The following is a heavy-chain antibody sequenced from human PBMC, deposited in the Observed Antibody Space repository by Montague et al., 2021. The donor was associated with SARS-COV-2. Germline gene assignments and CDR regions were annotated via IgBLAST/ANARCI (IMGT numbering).Heavy chain of an antibody. Sequence: SVKVSCKASGYIFSDYYVHWLRQAPGQGLEWMGWINPHSGGTNYAQKFQGRVTLTRDTSITTAYMDLSGPTSDDTAVYYCARGVTNDDWGQGTLVTVSS. V-gene: IGHV1-2*02. CDR3: ARGVTNDD. CDR1: GYIFSDYY. D-gene: IGHD2-21*02. CDR2: INPHSGGT. J-gene: IGHJ4*02.